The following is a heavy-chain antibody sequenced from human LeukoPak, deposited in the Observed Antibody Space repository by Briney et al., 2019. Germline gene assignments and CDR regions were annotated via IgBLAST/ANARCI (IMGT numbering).Heavy chain of an antibody. CDR1: GFTFSTYA. CDR3: AKSDCGGDCHLLDY. D-gene: IGHD2-21*02. CDR2: FGGSGGTI. Sequence: GGSLRLSCAASGFTFSTYAMSWVRQAPGKGLEWVSHFGGSGGTIFYADSVRGRFTISRDNSKNTLYLQMNSLRAEDTAVYYCAKSDCGGDCHLLDYWGQGTLVTDSS. V-gene: IGHV3-23*01. J-gene: IGHJ4*02.